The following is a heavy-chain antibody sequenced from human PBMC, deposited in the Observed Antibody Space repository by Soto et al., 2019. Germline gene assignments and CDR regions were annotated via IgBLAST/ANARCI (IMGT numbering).Heavy chain of an antibody. D-gene: IGHD2-2*01. Sequence: GGSLRLSCAASGFSFSSFWMSWVRQAPGKGLEWVANMKQDGSEKYYVDSVKGRFTISRDNAKNSLYLQMNSLRAEDTAVYYCARDGFVPAAGLLYYYYFYMDVWGKGTTVTVSS. V-gene: IGHV3-7*01. CDR2: MKQDGSEK. CDR3: ARDGFVPAAGLLYYYYFYMDV. CDR1: GFSFSSFW. J-gene: IGHJ6*03.